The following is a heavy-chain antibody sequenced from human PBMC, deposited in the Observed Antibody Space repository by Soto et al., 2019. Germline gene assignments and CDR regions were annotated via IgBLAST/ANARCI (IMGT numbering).Heavy chain of an antibody. J-gene: IGHJ4*02. V-gene: IGHV4-59*01. D-gene: IGHD1-7*01. CDR2: IYYSGST. CDR3: ARVRRELLEKDYFDY. CDR1: GGSISSYY. Sequence: SETPSLTCTVSGGSISSYYWSWIRQPPGKGLEWIGYIYYSGSTNYNPSLKSRVTISVDTSKNQFSLKLSSVTAADTAVYYCARVRRELLEKDYFDYWGQGTLVTVSS.